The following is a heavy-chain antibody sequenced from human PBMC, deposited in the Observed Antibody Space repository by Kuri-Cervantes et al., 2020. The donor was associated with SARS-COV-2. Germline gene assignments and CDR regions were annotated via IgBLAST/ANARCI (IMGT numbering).Heavy chain of an antibody. D-gene: IGHD3-10*01. Sequence: SETLSLTCTVSGGSISSSSYYWGWIRQPPGKGLEWIGSIYYSGSTYYNPSLKSRVTISVDTSKNQFSLKLSSVTAADTAVYYCARLYYYGSGSYYTFYYYGMDVWGQGTTVTVSS. J-gene: IGHJ6*02. CDR2: IYYSGST. V-gene: IGHV4-39*01. CDR3: ARLYYYGSGSYYTFYYYGMDV. CDR1: GGSISSSSYY.